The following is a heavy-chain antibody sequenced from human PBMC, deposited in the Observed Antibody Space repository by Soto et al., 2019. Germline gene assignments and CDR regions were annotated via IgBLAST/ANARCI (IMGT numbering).Heavy chain of an antibody. V-gene: IGHV3-33*01. Sequence: GGSLRLSCAASGFTFSSYGMHWVRQAPGKGLEWVAVIWYDGSNKYYADSVKGRFTISRDNSKNTLYLQMNSLRAEDTAVYYCARDDVRYCSGGSCYSTVSLFDYWGQGTLVTVSS. CDR3: ARDDVRYCSGGSCYSTVSLFDY. J-gene: IGHJ4*02. CDR1: GFTFSSYG. CDR2: IWYDGSNK. D-gene: IGHD2-15*01.